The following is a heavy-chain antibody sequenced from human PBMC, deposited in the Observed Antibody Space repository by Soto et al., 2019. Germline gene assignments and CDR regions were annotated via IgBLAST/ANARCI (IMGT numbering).Heavy chain of an antibody. CDR3: ANRVLRTVFGLVTTTAIYFDF. Sequence: QITLNESGPTVVRPTETLTLTCRFSGFSLTTSGVGVGWIRQSPGKAPEWLALIYWDDDKRYSASLKSRLTITNDTSKTQVVLTVSDLDPTDTATYYCANRVLRTVFGLVTTTAIYFDFWGQGTPIAVSS. V-gene: IGHV2-5*02. D-gene: IGHD3-3*01. CDR2: IYWDDDK. CDR1: GFSLTTSGVG. J-gene: IGHJ4*02.